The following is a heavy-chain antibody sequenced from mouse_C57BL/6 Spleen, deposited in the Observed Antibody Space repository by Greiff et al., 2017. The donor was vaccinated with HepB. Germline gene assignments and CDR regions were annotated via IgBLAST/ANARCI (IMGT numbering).Heavy chain of an antibody. Sequence: QVQLQQPGAELVKPGASVKMSCKASGYTFTSYWITWVKPRPGQGLEWIGDIYPGSGSTNYNKKFKSKATLTVDTSSSTANMQLSILTSEDSAVYYCARRRSYFDYWGQGTTLTVSS. CDR1: GYTFTSYW. CDR2: IYPGSGST. J-gene: IGHJ2*01. V-gene: IGHV1-55*01. CDR3: ARRRSYFDY.